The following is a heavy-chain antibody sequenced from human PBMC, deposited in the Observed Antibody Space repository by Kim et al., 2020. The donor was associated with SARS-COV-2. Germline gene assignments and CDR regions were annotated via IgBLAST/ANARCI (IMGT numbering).Heavy chain of an antibody. Sequence: SETLSLTCAVYGGSFSGYYWSWIRQPPGKGLEWIGEINHSGSTNYNPSLKSRVTISVDTSKNQFSLKLSSVTAADTAVYYCARGGYCSDGSCKTYYYYYYGMDVWGQGTTVTVSS. V-gene: IGHV4-34*01. D-gene: IGHD2-15*01. CDR3: ARGGYCSDGSCKTYYYYYYGMDV. CDR2: INHSGST. J-gene: IGHJ6*02. CDR1: GGSFSGYY.